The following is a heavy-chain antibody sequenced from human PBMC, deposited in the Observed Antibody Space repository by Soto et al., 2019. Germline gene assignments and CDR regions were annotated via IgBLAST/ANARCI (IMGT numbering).Heavy chain of an antibody. CDR1: GFTFSTYA. J-gene: IGHJ6*02. CDR3: AKDGGGYNYGYVMLDKYYYGMDV. V-gene: IGHV3-30-3*01. D-gene: IGHD5-18*01. Sequence: VQLVESGGGVVQPGRSLRLSCAASGFTFSTYAMHWVRQAPGKGLEWVAVISYDGNNKYYADSVRGRFTISRDNSKNTLFLQMNSLRAEDTAVYYCAKDGGGYNYGYVMLDKYYYGMDVWGQGTTVTVSS. CDR2: ISYDGNNK.